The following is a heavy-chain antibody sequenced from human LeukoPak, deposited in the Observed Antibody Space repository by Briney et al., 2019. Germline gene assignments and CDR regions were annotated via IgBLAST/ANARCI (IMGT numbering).Heavy chain of an antibody. J-gene: IGHJ3*02. Sequence: GGSLRLSCAASGFTFSSYWLSWVRQAPGKGLEWVANIKQDGSEKYYVDSVKGRFTISRDNAKNSLYLQMNSLRAEDTAVYYCARAVLLWFGETIGAFDIWGQGTMVTVSS. D-gene: IGHD3-10*01. CDR1: GFTFSSYW. CDR2: IKQDGSEK. CDR3: ARAVLLWFGETIGAFDI. V-gene: IGHV3-7*01.